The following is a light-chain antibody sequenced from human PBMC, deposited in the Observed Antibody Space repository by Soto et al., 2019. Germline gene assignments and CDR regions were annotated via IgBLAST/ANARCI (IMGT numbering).Light chain of an antibody. CDR1: QSVLYNTNNDSY. CDR2: WAS. V-gene: IGKV4-1*01. Sequence: DIVMTQTPDSLAVSLAERAAIICKTSQSVLYNTNNDSYLTWYQQKPGQAPKVLIYWASTRDSGVPDRFSGSGSGTDFTLTISSLEAEDVAVYYCQQYYSIPWTFGQGTKVDIK. CDR3: QQYYSIPWT. J-gene: IGKJ1*01.